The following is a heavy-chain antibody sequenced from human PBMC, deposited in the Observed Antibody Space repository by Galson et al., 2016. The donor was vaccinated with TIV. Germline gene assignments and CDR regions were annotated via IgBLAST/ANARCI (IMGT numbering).Heavy chain of an antibody. Sequence: SLRLSCAAPRFIFSNYAMNWVRRAPGKGLEWVSAISASGGNTFYADSVKGRFTISRDNSKKTLYLQMDSLRAEDTAVYYCANSFQYFYDNSGYFPYGFHIWVQGTMVTVSS. CDR2: ISASGGNT. V-gene: IGHV3-23*01. CDR1: RFIFSNYA. J-gene: IGHJ3*02. CDR3: ANSFQYFYDNSGYFPYGFHI. D-gene: IGHD3-22*01.